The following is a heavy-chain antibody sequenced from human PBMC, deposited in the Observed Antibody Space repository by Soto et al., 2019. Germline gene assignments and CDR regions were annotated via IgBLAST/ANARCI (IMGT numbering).Heavy chain of an antibody. V-gene: IGHV1-18*01. CDR1: GYTFTSKG. J-gene: IGHJ5*02. Sequence: GASVRVSCKASGYTFTSKGITWVRQAPGQGLEWMGWISTYNGNTNYAQKLQGRVIMTTDTSTSTVYMELRSLRSDDTAVYYCARGVVVPASTGKSWFDPWGQGTLVTVS. D-gene: IGHD2-2*01. CDR3: ARGVVVPASTGKSWFDP. CDR2: ISTYNGNT.